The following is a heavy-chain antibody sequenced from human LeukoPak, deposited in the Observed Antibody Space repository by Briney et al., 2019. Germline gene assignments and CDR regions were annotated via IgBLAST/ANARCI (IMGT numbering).Heavy chain of an antibody. J-gene: IGHJ6*03. CDR3: ARGFDTMVRGVIDYYYMDV. CDR2: IIPIFGTA. V-gene: IGHV1-69*06. Sequence: PGASVQFSCKASGGTFSSYAISWVRPAPGQGLEWMGGIIPIFGTANYAQKFQGRVTITADKSTSTAYMELSSLRSEDTAVYYCARGFDTMVRGVIDYYYMDVWGKGTTVTVSS. D-gene: IGHD3-10*01. CDR1: GGTFSSYA.